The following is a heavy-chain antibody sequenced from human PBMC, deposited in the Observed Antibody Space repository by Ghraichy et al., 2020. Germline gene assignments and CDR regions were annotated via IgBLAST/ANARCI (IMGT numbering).Heavy chain of an antibody. CDR3: ARENSGSYLPGY. V-gene: IGHV3-30*03. Sequence: GALRLSCAASGFSFSGYRMYWVRQAPGKGLEWVASITYDASSQSYADSVKGRFTVSRDNSKNMLYLQMNSLRDEDTALYYCARENSGSYLPGYWGQGTRVTVSS. D-gene: IGHD3-10*01. CDR2: ITYDASSQ. CDR1: GFSFSGYR. J-gene: IGHJ4*02.